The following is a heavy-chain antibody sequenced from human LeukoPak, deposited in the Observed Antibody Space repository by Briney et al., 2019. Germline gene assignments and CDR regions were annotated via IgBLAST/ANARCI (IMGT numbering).Heavy chain of an antibody. CDR3: ARGESGSYHYYYYYGMDV. Sequence: SETLSLTCAVYGGSFSGYYWSWIRQPPGKGLEWIGEINHSGSTNYNPSLKSRVTISVDTSKNQFSLKLSSVTAADTAVYYRARGESGSYHYYYYYGMDVWGQGTTVTVSS. CDR2: INHSGST. D-gene: IGHD1-26*01. J-gene: IGHJ6*02. V-gene: IGHV4-34*01. CDR1: GGSFSGYY.